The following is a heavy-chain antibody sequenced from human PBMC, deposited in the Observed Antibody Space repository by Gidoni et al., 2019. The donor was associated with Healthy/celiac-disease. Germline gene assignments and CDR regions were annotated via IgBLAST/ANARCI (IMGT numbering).Heavy chain of an antibody. D-gene: IGHD3-9*01. J-gene: IGHJ5*01. CDR3: AREERGYDILTGLGFAS. CDR2: IIPIFGTA. V-gene: IGHV1-69*06. CDR1: GGTFSSYA. Sequence: QVQLVQSGAEVKKPGSSVKVSCKASGGTFSSYAISWVRQAPGQGLEWMGGIIPIFGTANYAQKFQGRVTITADKSTSTAYMELSSLRSEDTAVYYCAREERGYDILTGLGFASWGQGTLVTVSS.